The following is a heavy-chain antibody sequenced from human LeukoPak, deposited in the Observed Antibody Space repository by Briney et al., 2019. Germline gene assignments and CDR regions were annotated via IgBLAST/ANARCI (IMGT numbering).Heavy chain of an antibody. CDR2: IYSGGST. CDR3: ARTPYGDYVDY. D-gene: IGHD4-17*01. Sequence: PGGSLRLSCAASGFTVSSNYMSWVRQALGKGLEWVSVIYSGGSTYYADSVKGRFTISRDNSKNTLYLQMNSLRAEDTAVYYCARTPYGDYVDYWGQGTLVTVSS. CDR1: GFTVSSNY. V-gene: IGHV3-53*01. J-gene: IGHJ4*02.